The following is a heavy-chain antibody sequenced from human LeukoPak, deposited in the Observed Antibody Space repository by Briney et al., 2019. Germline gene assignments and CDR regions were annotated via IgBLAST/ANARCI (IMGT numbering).Heavy chain of an antibody. CDR2: LNHRESI. D-gene: IGHD1-1*01. CDR1: GFTFSNAW. Sequence: PGGSLRLSCAVSGFTFSNAWMNWVRQAPGKGLEWIGELNHRESIVYNPSLKSRVIISIDTSNNQFSLKLSSVTAADTAVYYCVKGEKRGTHDGASWGQGTLVAVSS. V-gene: IGHV4-34*01. CDR3: VKGEKRGTHDGAS. J-gene: IGHJ5*02.